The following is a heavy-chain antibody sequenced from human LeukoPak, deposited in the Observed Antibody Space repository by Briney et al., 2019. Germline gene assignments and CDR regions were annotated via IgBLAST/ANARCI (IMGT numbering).Heavy chain of an antibody. CDR1: DDSITMYY. CDR3: AREGLKGRRYHDILTGPDWFDP. CDR2: VDHTGST. V-gene: IGHV4-59*01. J-gene: IGHJ5*02. Sequence: SETLSLTCSVSDDSITMYYWTWIRQPPGKGLEWIGYVDHTGSTNFNPSLNGRVSISRDTTNNLFSLRLRSVTAADTAVYYCAREGLKGRRYHDILTGPDWFDPWGQGTLVTVSS. D-gene: IGHD3-9*01.